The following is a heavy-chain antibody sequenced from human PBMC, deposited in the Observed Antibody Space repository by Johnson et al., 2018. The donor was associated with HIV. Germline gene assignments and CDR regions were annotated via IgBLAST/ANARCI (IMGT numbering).Heavy chain of an antibody. CDR1: GFTFSSYA. CDR2: ISYDGSNK. J-gene: IGHJ3*01. D-gene: IGHD5-12*01. Sequence: QVQLVESGGGVVQPGRSLRLSCAASGFTFSSYAMHWVRQAPGKGLEWVAVISYDGSNKYYIDSVKGRFTISRDNSKNTLYLQMNGLRTEDTAVYYCASGDDDGFWGQGTMVTVSS. V-gene: IGHV3-30*04. CDR3: ASGDDDGF.